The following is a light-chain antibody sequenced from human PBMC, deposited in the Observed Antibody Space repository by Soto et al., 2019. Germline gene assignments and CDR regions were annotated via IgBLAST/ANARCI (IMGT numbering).Light chain of an antibody. CDR3: QQYGPTRT. V-gene: IGKV3-20*01. Sequence: EIVLTQSPGTLSLSPGERATLSCRASQSVSSSYLAWYQQKPGQAPRLLIYGASSRATGIPDRFSGSGSATDFTLTISRLEPEDFAVYYCQQYGPTRTFGQGTKVEIK. CDR2: GAS. J-gene: IGKJ1*01. CDR1: QSVSSSY.